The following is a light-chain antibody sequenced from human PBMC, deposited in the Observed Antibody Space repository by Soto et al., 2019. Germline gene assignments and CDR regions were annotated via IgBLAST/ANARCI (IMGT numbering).Light chain of an antibody. Sequence: EIVLTQSPGTLSLSPGERATLSCRASQSVSSSYLAWYQQKPGQAPRLLIYGASSRATGIPDRFSGSVSGTDFPLTISSLEPEDFAVYYCQLYGSSPWTFGQGTKVEIK. CDR1: QSVSSSY. V-gene: IGKV3-20*01. CDR2: GAS. J-gene: IGKJ1*01. CDR3: QLYGSSPWT.